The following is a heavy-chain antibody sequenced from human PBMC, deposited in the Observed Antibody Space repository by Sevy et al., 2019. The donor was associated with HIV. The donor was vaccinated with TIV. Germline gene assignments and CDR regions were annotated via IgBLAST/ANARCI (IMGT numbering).Heavy chain of an antibody. CDR1: GFTFSNAW. J-gene: IGHJ6*03. V-gene: IGHV3-15*01. CDR2: IKSKTDGGTT. Sequence: GGSLRLSCAASGFTFSNAWMSWVRQAPGKGLEWVGRIKSKTDGGTTDYAAPVKGRFTISRDDSKNTLYLQMNSLKTEDTAVYYCTTDLAGATHYYYYMDVWGKGTTVTVSS. D-gene: IGHD1-26*01. CDR3: TTDLAGATHYYYYMDV.